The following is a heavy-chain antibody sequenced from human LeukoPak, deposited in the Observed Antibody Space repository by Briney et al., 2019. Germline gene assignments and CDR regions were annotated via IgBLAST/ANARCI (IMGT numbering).Heavy chain of an antibody. J-gene: IGHJ4*02. D-gene: IGHD6-19*01. CDR3: AGVDSSGWYGGFDY. CDR2: ISSSGSTI. CDR1: GFTFSSYE. V-gene: IGHV3-48*03. Sequence: GGSLRLSCAASGFTFSSYEMNWVRQAPGKGLEWVSYISSSGSTIYYADSVKGRFTISRGNAKNSLYLQMNSLRAEDTAVYYCAGVDSSGWYGGFDYWGQGTLVTVSS.